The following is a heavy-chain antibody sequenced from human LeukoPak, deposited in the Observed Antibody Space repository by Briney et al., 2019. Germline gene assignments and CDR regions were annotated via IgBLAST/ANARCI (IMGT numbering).Heavy chain of an antibody. CDR2: MNPNSGNT. CDR1: GYTFTSYD. Sequence: GASVKVSCKASGYTFTSYDINWVRQATGQGLEWMGWMNPNSGNTGYAQRFQGRVTITRNTSISTAYMELSSLRSEDTAVYYCARAQRITMVRGAYYFDYWGQGTLVTVSS. V-gene: IGHV1-8*03. J-gene: IGHJ4*02. D-gene: IGHD3-10*01. CDR3: ARAQRITMVRGAYYFDY.